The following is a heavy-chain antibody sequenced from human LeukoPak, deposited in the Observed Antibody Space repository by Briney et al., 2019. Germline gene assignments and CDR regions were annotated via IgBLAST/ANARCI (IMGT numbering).Heavy chain of an antibody. J-gene: IGHJ4*02. CDR3: AKVSNGWPYFFDS. CDR2: IHQNGNT. D-gene: IGHD6-19*01. CDR1: GGSVSSISYY. V-gene: IGHV4-61*01. Sequence: PSETLSLTCTVSGGSVSSISYYWTWIRQSPGKGLEWIGHIHQNGNTNYFPSLESRVTISLDTSKNQFSLKLNSVTAADTAVYSCAKVSNGWPYFFDSWGQGVQVTVSS.